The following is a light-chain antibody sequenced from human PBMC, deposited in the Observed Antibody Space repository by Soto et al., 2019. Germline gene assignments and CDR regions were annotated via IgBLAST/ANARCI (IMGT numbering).Light chain of an antibody. V-gene: IGKV3-20*01. J-gene: IGKJ1*01. CDR3: HQYGGSPTWT. CDR2: GAS. Sequence: EIVLTQSPDTLSLSPGERATLSCRASQSVSTSYLAWYQQKPGQAPRLLMYGASSRATGIPERFSGSGSGTDFSLTISRLEPEDFAMDYCHQYGGSPTWTFGQGTKVEIK. CDR1: QSVSTSY.